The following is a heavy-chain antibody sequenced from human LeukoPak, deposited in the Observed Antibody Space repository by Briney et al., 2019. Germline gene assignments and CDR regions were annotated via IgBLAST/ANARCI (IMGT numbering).Heavy chain of an antibody. CDR2: IYYSGST. Sequence: PSETLSLTCTVSGGSISSGGYYWSWIRQHPGKGLEWIGYIYYSGSTYYNPSLKSRVTISVDTSKNQFSLKLSSVTAADTAVYYCARKEMATWGAFDIWGQGTMVTVSS. V-gene: IGHV4-31*03. J-gene: IGHJ3*02. CDR1: GGSISSGGYY. CDR3: ARKEMATWGAFDI. D-gene: IGHD5-24*01.